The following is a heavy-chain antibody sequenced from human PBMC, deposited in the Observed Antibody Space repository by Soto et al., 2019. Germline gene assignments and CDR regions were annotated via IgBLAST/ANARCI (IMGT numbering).Heavy chain of an antibody. CDR2: INPRSGGT. CDR1: GYSFTGYY. J-gene: IGHJ5*02. V-gene: IGHV1-2*02. D-gene: IGHD2-15*01. Sequence: ASVKVSCKASGYSFTGYYIQWVRQAPGQGLEWLGWINPRSGGTIYAQKFQDRVTLTRDTSISTAYMELRSLTSDDTAVYYCARRPLAHCRGGGCLQPWGQGTQVNVSS. CDR3: ARRPLAHCRGGGCLQP.